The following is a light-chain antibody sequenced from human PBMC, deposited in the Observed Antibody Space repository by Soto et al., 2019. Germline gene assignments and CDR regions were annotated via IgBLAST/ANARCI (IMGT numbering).Light chain of an antibody. J-gene: IGLJ1*01. CDR1: SSNIGSDT. CDR2: TNN. V-gene: IGLV1-44*01. Sequence: QSVLTQPPSASGTPGQGVTISCSGGSSNIGSDTVNWYQHLPGTAPKLLIYTNNQRPSGVPDRFSGSKSGTSASLTISGLQSDDEAEYYCASWDDSLNGYVFGTGTKLTVL. CDR3: ASWDDSLNGYV.